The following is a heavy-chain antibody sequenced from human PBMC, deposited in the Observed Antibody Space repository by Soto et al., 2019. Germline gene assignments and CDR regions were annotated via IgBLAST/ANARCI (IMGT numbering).Heavy chain of an antibody. D-gene: IGHD3-10*01. V-gene: IGHV3-30*18. CDR3: AKDLSSGRFYFYMAV. CDR2: SSFDVTNK. J-gene: IGHJ6*03. CDR1: GFTFSNYG. Sequence: QVQLVESGGGVVQPGRSLRLSCAASGFTFSNYGMHWVRQAPGKGLEWVAVSSFDVTNKYYADSVKGRFTVSRDNFNNTLYLQMSSLRAEDTAGYYCAKDLSSGRFYFYMAVWGKGTTVTVSS.